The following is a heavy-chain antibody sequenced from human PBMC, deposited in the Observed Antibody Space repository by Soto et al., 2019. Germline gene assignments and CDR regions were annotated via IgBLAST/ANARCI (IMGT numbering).Heavy chain of an antibody. CDR1: GFTFSSYW. CDR2: INSDGSST. V-gene: IGHV3-74*01. CDR3: AKDAISGDGIWLMDS. D-gene: IGHD4-17*01. J-gene: IGHJ5*02. Sequence: PGGSLRLSCAASGFTFSSYWMHWVRQAPGKGLVWVSRINSDGSSTSYADSVKGRFTISSDTSANSLYLQMDNLRAEDTAIYYCAKDAISGDGIWLMDSWGQGTVVTVSS.